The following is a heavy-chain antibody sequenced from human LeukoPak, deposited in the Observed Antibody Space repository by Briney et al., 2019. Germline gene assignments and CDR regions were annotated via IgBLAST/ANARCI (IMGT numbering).Heavy chain of an antibody. CDR2: IYTSGST. J-gene: IGHJ4*02. CDR3: ARVTGYVMEDYFDY. D-gene: IGHD6-13*01. Sequence: SQTLSLTCTVSGGSISSGSYYWSWIRQPAGKGLEWIGRIYTSGSTNYNPSLKSRVTISVDTSKNQFSLKLSSVTAADTAVYYCARVTGYVMEDYFDYWGQGTLVTVSS. CDR1: GGSISSGSYY. V-gene: IGHV4-61*02.